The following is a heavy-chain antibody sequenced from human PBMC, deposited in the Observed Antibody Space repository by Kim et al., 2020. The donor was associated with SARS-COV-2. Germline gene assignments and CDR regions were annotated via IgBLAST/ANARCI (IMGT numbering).Heavy chain of an antibody. Sequence: GGSLRLSCAASGFTFSNAWMSWVRQAPGKGLEWVGRIKSKTDGGTTDYAAPVKGRFTISRDDSKNTLYLQMNSLKTEDTTVYYCTTSPAAGTKDYYYYGMDVWGQGTTVTVSS. J-gene: IGHJ6*02. CDR2: IKSKTDGGTT. D-gene: IGHD6-13*01. V-gene: IGHV3-15*01. CDR1: GFTFSNAW. CDR3: TTSPAAGTKDYYYYGMDV.